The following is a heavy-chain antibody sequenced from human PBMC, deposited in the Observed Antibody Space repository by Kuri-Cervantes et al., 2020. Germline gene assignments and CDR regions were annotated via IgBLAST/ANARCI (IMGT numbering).Heavy chain of an antibody. CDR2: INGDGTRT. Sequence: GESLKISCAASGFTFTSYWMHWVRQAPGKGLEWVSRINGDGTRTNYAESVKGRFTISRENAKNSLYLQMNSLRAGDTAVYYCARGQGRGYCTNGVCYTDWFDPWGQGTLVTVSS. CDR1: GFTFTSYW. J-gene: IGHJ5*02. V-gene: IGHV3-74*01. CDR3: ARGQGRGYCTNGVCYTDWFDP. D-gene: IGHD2-8*01.